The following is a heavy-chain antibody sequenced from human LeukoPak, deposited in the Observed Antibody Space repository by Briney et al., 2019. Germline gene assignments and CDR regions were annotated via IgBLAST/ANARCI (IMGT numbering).Heavy chain of an antibody. V-gene: IGHV3-23*01. Sequence: PGGSLRLSCAASGFTFSSYAMSWVRQAPGKGLEWVSAISGSGGSTYYADSVKGRFTISRDNSKNTLYLQMNSLRAEDTAVYYCARLYYDFWSGSEYYFDYWGQGTLVTVSS. D-gene: IGHD3-3*01. CDR3: ARLYYDFWSGSEYYFDY. CDR1: GFTFSSYA. CDR2: ISGSGGST. J-gene: IGHJ4*02.